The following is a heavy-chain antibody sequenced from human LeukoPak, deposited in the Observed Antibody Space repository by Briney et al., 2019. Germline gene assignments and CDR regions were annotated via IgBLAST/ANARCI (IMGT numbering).Heavy chain of an antibody. Sequence: GGSLRLSCAASGFTFSSYSMNWVRQAPGKGLEWVSSISSSSSYIYYADSVKGRFTISRDNAKNSLYLQMNSLRAEDTAVYYCARGPPRIVVPAAMPAVDTYFDYWGQGTLVTVSS. CDR1: GFTFSSYS. CDR2: ISSSSSYI. CDR3: ARGPPRIVVPAAMPAVDTYFDY. D-gene: IGHD2-2*01. J-gene: IGHJ4*02. V-gene: IGHV3-21*01.